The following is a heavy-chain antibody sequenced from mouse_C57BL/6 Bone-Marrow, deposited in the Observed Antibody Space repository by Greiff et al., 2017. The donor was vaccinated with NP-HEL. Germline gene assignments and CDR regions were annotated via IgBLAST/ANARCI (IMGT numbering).Heavy chain of an antibody. J-gene: IGHJ3*01. CDR2: IDPENGAT. V-gene: IGHV14-4*01. CDR1: GFNIKDDY. CDR3: TTDVFFAY. Sequence: VQLKESGAELVRPGASVKLSCTASGFNIKDDYMHWVKQRPEQGLEWIGWIDPENGATEYASKFSGKATITADTSSNTAYLQLSSLTSEDTAVYYCTTDVFFAYWGQGTLVTVSA.